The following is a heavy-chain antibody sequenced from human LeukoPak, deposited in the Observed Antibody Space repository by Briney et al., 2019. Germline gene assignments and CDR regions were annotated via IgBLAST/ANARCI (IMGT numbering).Heavy chain of an antibody. CDR2: IDTDGST. Sequence: PGGSLRLSCAASGFTFSSYWIHWDRQAPGKGLVWVSRIDTDGSTSYADSVKGRFTISRDNAKNTVSLQMNGLRAEDTAVYYCAKDYSVGVFAPSDWLDPWGQGTLVTVSS. CDR3: AKDYSVGVFAPSDWLDP. D-gene: IGHD3-16*02. V-gene: IGHV3-74*01. J-gene: IGHJ5*02. CDR1: GFTFSSYW.